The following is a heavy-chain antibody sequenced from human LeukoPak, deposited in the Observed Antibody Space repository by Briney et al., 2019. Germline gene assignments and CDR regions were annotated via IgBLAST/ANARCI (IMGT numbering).Heavy chain of an antibody. D-gene: IGHD3-9*01. Sequence: SETLSLTCTVSGGSINRRIDYWGWVRQSPGKGLEWIGTIYDSGSTYINPSLKSRVTVSEDTSKNQFSLKVSSVTAADTAVYYCARHFDLYYGMDVWGQGTTVTVSS. V-gene: IGHV4-39*01. CDR3: ARHFDLYYGMDV. CDR2: IYDSGST. CDR1: GGSINRRIDY. J-gene: IGHJ6*02.